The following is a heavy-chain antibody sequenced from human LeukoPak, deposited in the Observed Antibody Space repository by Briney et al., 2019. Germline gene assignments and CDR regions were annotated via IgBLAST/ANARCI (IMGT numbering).Heavy chain of an antibody. CDR2: ISYDGSNK. V-gene: IGHV3-30*18. Sequence: GGSLRLSCAASGFTFSSYGMHWVRQAPGKGLEWVAVISYDGSNKYYADSVKGRFTISRDNSKNTLYLQMNSLRAEDTAVYYCAKGSVLRYFDWLDSGGYYFDYWGQGTLVTVSS. CDR1: GFTFSSYG. D-gene: IGHD3-9*01. CDR3: AKGSVLRYFDWLDSGGYYFDY. J-gene: IGHJ4*02.